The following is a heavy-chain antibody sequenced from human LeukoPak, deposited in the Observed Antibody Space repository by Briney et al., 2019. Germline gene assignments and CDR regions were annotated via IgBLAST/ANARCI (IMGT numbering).Heavy chain of an antibody. Sequence: GGSLRLSCAASGFTFSSYGMHWVRQAPGKGLEWVAFIRYDGSNKYYADSVRGRFTISRDNSKNTLYLQMNSLRAEDTAVYYCAKEKKYYYDGSGYPGYDYWGQGTLVTVSS. CDR3: AKEKKYYYDGSGYPGYDY. CDR1: GFTFSSYG. J-gene: IGHJ4*02. D-gene: IGHD3-22*01. CDR2: IRYDGSNK. V-gene: IGHV3-30*02.